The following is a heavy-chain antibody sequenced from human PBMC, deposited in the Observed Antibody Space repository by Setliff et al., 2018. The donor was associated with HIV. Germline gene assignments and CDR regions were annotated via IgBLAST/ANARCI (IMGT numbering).Heavy chain of an antibody. Sequence: SVKVSCKASGGSFSSYAISWVRQAPGQGLEWMGGIIPIFGTAKYAQKFQGRVTITTDESTSTAYMELSSLGSDDTAVYYCARDTGGHDYVWGSYRSSPFYYFDYWGQGTLVTVSS. CDR2: IIPIFGTA. CDR1: GGSFSSYA. V-gene: IGHV1-69*05. J-gene: IGHJ4*02. CDR3: ARDTGGHDYVWGSYRSSPFYYFDY. D-gene: IGHD3-16*02.